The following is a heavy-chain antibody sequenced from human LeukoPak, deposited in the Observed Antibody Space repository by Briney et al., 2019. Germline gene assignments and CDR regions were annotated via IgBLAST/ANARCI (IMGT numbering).Heavy chain of an antibody. Sequence: ASVKVSCKASGYTFTGYYMHWVRQAPGQGLEWMGWINPNSGGTNYAQKFQGRVTMTRDTSISTAYMELSRLRSDDTAVYYCASGVLRYFDSGYFQHWGQGTLVTVSS. CDR3: ASGVLRYFDSGYFQH. CDR1: GYTFTGYY. D-gene: IGHD3-9*01. J-gene: IGHJ1*01. V-gene: IGHV1-2*02. CDR2: INPNSGGT.